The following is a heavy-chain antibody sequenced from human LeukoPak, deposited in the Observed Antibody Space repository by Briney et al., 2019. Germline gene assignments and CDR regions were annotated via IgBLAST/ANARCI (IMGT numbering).Heavy chain of an antibody. Sequence: ASVKVSCKASGYTFTSYYMHWVRQAPGQGLEWMGGINPSGGNTSYAQKFQGRLTMTRDTSTSTVYMELSSLRSEDTAVYYCARDRGEGYYFDYWGQGTLVTVSS. CDR1: GYTFTSYY. V-gene: IGHV1-46*01. CDR3: ARDRGEGYYFDY. J-gene: IGHJ4*02. D-gene: IGHD3-10*01. CDR2: INPSGGNT.